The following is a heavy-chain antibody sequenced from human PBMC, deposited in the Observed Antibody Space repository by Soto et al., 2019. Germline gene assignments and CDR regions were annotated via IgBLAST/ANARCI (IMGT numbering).Heavy chain of an antibody. D-gene: IGHD1-20*01. J-gene: IGHJ4*02. CDR1: GFTFSSYA. V-gene: IGHV3-23*01. CDR3: AKAIIGYNDPLVH. Sequence: EVQMLESGGGLVQPGGSLRLSCAASGFTFSSYAMNWVRQAPGKGLEWVSVISGSGSSTYYADSVKGRFTISRYNSKNPLYVQMSSLRAEDTRVYYCAKAIIGYNDPLVHWGQGTRVTVYS. CDR2: ISGSGSST.